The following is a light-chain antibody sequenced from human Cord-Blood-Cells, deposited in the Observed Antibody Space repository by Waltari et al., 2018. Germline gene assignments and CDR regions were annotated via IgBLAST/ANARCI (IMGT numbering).Light chain of an antibody. Sequence: SSELTQDPAVSVALGQTVRITCPGDSLRSYYASWYQQQPGQAPVLVIYGKNNRPSGIPVRFSGSSSGNTASLTITGAQAEDEADYYCNSRDSSGNRVFGTGTKVTVL. CDR2: GKN. CDR3: NSRDSSGNRV. V-gene: IGLV3-19*01. CDR1: SLRSYY. J-gene: IGLJ1*01.